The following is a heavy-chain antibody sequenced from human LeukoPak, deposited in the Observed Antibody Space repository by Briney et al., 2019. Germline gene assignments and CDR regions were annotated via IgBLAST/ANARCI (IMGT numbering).Heavy chain of an antibody. CDR2: ISRSGNYI. D-gene: IGHD5-18*01. J-gene: IGHJ6*03. Sequence: GGSLRLSCAASEFTFSSYSLNWVRQAPGKGLEWVSSISRSGNYIYYADSVKGRFTISRDNAKNSLYLQMDSLRAEDTAVYYCAGNMDTAYAYYYYMDVWGKGTTVTVSS. CDR1: EFTFSSYS. V-gene: IGHV3-21*01. CDR3: AGNMDTAYAYYYYMDV.